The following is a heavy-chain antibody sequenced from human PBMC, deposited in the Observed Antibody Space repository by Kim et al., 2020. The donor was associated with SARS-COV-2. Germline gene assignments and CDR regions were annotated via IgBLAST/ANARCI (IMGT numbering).Heavy chain of an antibody. CDR3: ARDGPLYCSGGSCSALYYYGMDV. Sequence: GGSLRLSCAASGFTFSSYWMHWVRQAPGKGLVWVSRINSDGSSTSYADSVKGRFTISRDNAKNTLYLQMNSLRAEDTAVYYCARDGPLYCSGGSCSALYYYGMDVWGQGTTVTVSS. CDR2: INSDGSST. CDR1: GFTFSSYW. D-gene: IGHD2-15*01. J-gene: IGHJ6*02. V-gene: IGHV3-74*01.